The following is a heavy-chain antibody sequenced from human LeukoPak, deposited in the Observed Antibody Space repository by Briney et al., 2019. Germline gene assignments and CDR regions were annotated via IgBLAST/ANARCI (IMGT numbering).Heavy chain of an antibody. J-gene: IGHJ6*02. D-gene: IGHD1-14*01. CDR1: GGSIPSGDYY. V-gene: IGHV4-30-4*01. CDR3: ARSEEGYYYYGMEV. Sequence: SQTLSLTCTVSGGSIPSGDYYWSWIRQPPGKGLEWMGYIHYRGSAYYNPSLKSRVTISVDMSKNQFSLNLTSLTAADTGVYYCARSEEGYYYYGMEVWGQGTTVTVSS. CDR2: IHYRGSA.